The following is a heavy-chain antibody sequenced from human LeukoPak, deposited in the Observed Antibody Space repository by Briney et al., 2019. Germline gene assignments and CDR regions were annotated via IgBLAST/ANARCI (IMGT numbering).Heavy chain of an antibody. Sequence: ASVKVSCKASGGTFSSYAISWVRQAPGQGLEWMGGIIPIFGTANYAQKFQGRVTITTDESTTTAYMELSSLRSEDTAVYYCARVDYYMVGATRGQYNWFDPWGQGTLVTVSS. V-gene: IGHV1-69*05. CDR3: ARVDYYMVGATRGQYNWFDP. CDR2: IIPIFGTA. J-gene: IGHJ5*02. D-gene: IGHD1-26*01. CDR1: GGTFSSYA.